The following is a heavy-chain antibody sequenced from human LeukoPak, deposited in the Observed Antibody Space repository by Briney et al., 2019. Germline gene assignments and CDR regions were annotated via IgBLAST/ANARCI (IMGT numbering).Heavy chain of an antibody. J-gene: IGHJ4*02. CDR3: VRQQTSHGNFDY. V-gene: IGHV3-13*01. D-gene: IGHD1-26*01. Sequence: GGSLRLSCATSGFSFSNHAMHWVRQAPGKGLEWVSAIGTAGDTFYPGSLKGRFTISRENAKNSLSLQINSLKAEDTAVYYCVRQQTSHGNFDYWGPGTLVTVSS. CDR1: GFSFSNHA. CDR2: IGTAGDT.